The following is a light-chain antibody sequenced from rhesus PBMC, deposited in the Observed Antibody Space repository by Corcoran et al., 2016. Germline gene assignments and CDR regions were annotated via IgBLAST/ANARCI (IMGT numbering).Light chain of an antibody. J-gene: IGLJ1*01. CDR1: TSDIGGYNL. CDR2: EVS. Sequence: QAALTQPRSVSGSPGQSVTIACTGSTSDIGGYNLVTWHRQHPGTAPKLKIHEVSKRPSGVSDRFSGSKSGNTASLTISGLQAEDEADYYCGSFVATNTFICGTGTRLTGL. CDR3: GSFVATNTFI. V-gene: IGLV2-32*02.